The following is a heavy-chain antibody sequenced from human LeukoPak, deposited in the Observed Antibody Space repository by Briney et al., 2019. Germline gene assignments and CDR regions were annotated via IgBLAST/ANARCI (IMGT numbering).Heavy chain of an antibody. CDR3: ARLKNNGYAYYFGMDV. D-gene: IGHD5-12*01. Sequence: GDSLKISCEASGYNFTNYWLAWVRQRSGKGLEWVGIIYPDDSDTRYSPAFQGQVTISADNSISTAYLQWSSLKASDTAMYYCARLKNNGYAYYFGMDVWGQGTTVTVSS. V-gene: IGHV5-51*01. CDR1: GYNFTNYW. J-gene: IGHJ6*02. CDR2: IYPDDSDT.